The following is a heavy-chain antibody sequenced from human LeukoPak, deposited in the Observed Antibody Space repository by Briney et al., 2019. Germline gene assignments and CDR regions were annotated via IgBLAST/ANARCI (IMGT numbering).Heavy chain of an antibody. J-gene: IGHJ4*02. CDR1: GGSISSYY. D-gene: IGHD6-19*01. V-gene: IGHV4-59*12. CDR3: ARDDSGWYYFDY. Sequence: TSETLSLTCTVSGGSISSYYWSWIRQPPGKGLEWIGYIYYSGSTNYNPSLKSRVTISVDTSKNQFSLQLNSVTPEDTAVYYCARDDSGWYYFDYWGQGTLVTVSS. CDR2: IYYSGST.